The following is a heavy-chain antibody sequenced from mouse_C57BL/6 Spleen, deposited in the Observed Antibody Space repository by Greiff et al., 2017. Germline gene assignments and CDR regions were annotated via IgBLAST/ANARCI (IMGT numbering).Heavy chain of an antibody. Sequence: PGLVKPSQSPPLTCSVTGYSITSAHYWNWIRQFPGNKLEWMGYISYDGSNNYNPSLKNRISITRDTSKNQFFLKLNSVTTEDTATYYCAGEDYDTWFAYWGQGTLVTVSA. J-gene: IGHJ3*01. D-gene: IGHD2-4*01. CDR2: ISYDGSN. V-gene: IGHV3-6*01. CDR1: GYSITSAHY. CDR3: AGEDYDTWFAY.